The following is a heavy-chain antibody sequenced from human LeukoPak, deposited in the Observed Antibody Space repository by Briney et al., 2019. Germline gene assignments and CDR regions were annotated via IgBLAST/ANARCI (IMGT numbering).Heavy chain of an antibody. D-gene: IGHD4-17*01. V-gene: IGHV4-59*08. Sequence: SETLALTCTVSRGSVPYQCCCWIRQPPGKGLEWIGYIYYSGSTNYNPSLKSRVTLSVDTSKNQFSLKQRSVTARHTDVHYCASPRYGDNNLFDPWGQGTLVTVSS. CDR1: RGSVPYQC. CDR3: ASPRYGDNNLFDP. J-gene: IGHJ5*02. CDR2: IYYSGST.